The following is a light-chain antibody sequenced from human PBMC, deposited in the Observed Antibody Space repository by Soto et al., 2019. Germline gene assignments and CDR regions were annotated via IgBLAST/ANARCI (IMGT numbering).Light chain of an antibody. CDR1: EPISRW. J-gene: IGKJ2*01. Sequence: DLRMTQSPSTLSASVGDRVTIPRRASEPISRWLAWYQQKPRKAPKLLIHRTFILDGGVPSRFSASGSETDFTLIIDSLHPDDFASYYCQQYKSFSPYAFGHGTKLEIK. CDR3: QQYKSFSPYA. CDR2: RTF. V-gene: IGKV1-5*03.